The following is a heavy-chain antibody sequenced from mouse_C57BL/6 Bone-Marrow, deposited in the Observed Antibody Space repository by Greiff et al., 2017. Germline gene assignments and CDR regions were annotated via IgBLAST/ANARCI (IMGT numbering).Heavy chain of an antibody. Sequence: VQLQQSGAELVRPGSSVKLSCKASGYTFTSYWMHWVKQRPIQGLEWIGNIDPSDSETHYNQKFKDKATLTVDKSSSTAYMQLSSLTSEDSAVYCCARWGYSNYWYFDVWGTGTTVTVSS. CDR2: IDPSDSET. CDR3: ARWGYSNYWYFDV. J-gene: IGHJ1*03. CDR1: GYTFTSYW. V-gene: IGHV1-52*01. D-gene: IGHD2-5*01.